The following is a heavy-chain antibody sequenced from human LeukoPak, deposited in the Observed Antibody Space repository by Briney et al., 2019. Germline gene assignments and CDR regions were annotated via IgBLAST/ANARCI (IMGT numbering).Heavy chain of an antibody. CDR3: ARGIDRALDY. J-gene: IGHJ4*02. CDR2: INRGGVNT. D-gene: IGHD3-3*02. CDR1: GFTFSGYS. Sequence: GGSLRLSCAVSGFTFSGYSMIWVRQAPGKGLEWVSEINRGGVNTYYPDSVRGRFTVSRDNSKNTLFLQMTSLRAEDTAMYYCARGIDRALDYWGQGTLVTVSS. V-gene: IGHV3-23*01.